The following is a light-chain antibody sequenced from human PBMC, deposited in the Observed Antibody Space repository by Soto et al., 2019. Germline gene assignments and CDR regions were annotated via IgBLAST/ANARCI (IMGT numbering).Light chain of an antibody. CDR2: GAS. CDR1: QSVRSN. CDR3: QQYNNWPPAWT. J-gene: IGKJ1*01. V-gene: IGKV3-15*01. Sequence: EIVMTQSPATLSVSPGERATLSCRASQSVRSNLAWYQQKPGQSPRLLIYGASTRATGIPARFSCSGSGTQFTLTISSLQSEDFAVYYCQQYNNWPPAWTFGQGTKVDIK.